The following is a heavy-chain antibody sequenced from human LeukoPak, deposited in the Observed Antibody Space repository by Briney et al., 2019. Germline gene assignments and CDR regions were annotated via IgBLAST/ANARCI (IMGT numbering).Heavy chain of an antibody. CDR1: GYTFTSYG. V-gene: IGHV1-18*01. CDR3: AREPGYCSSTSCVYGMDV. CDR2: ISAYNGST. D-gene: IGHD2-2*03. Sequence: ASVKVSCKASGYTFTSYGISWVRQAPGQGLEWMGWISAYNGSTNYAQKLQGRVTMTTDTSTSTAYMELRSLRSEDTAVYYCAREPGYCSSTSCVYGMDVWGQGTTVTVSS. J-gene: IGHJ6*02.